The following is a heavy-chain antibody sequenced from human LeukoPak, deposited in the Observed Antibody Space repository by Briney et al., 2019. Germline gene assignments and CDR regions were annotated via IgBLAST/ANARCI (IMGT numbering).Heavy chain of an antibody. V-gene: IGHV4-39*01. CDR3: ASPRGFGYGYFDY. D-gene: IGHD5-18*01. CDR2: IYYRKNT. Sequence: SETLSLTCTVSGGSLSSSSAYWGWIRQPPGKWLEWIGSIYYRKNTYYNPSLKIRVTISADTSKIQFSLTLGSVSATDTALYYGASPRGFGYGYFDYWGQGTLVTVSS. J-gene: IGHJ4*02. CDR1: GGSLSSSSAY.